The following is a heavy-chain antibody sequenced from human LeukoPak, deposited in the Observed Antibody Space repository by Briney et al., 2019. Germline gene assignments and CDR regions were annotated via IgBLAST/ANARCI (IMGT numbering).Heavy chain of an antibody. D-gene: IGHD4-11*01. CDR2: ISDSGGST. J-gene: IGHJ4*02. Sequence: PGGSLRLSCAASGFTFNRYAMSWVRQAPGKGLEWVSGISDSGGSTYYADSVKGRITISRDNSKNTMYLQMNSLKAEDTAVYYCATVGVTKSDFDYWGQGTLVTASS. V-gene: IGHV3-23*01. CDR1: GFTFNRYA. CDR3: ATVGVTKSDFDY.